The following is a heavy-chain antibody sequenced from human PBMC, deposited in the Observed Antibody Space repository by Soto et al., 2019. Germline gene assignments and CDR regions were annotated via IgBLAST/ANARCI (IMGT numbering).Heavy chain of an antibody. V-gene: IGHV4-59*01. Sequence: PSETLSLTCTVSGGSISSYYWSWIRQPPGKGLEWIGYIYYSGSTNYNPSLKSRVTISVDTSKNQFSLKLSSVTAADTAVYYCARGLVVQAAQNWFDPWGQGTLVTLSS. CDR2: IYYSGST. D-gene: IGHD2-2*01. CDR3: ARGLVVQAAQNWFDP. CDR1: GGSISSYY. J-gene: IGHJ5*02.